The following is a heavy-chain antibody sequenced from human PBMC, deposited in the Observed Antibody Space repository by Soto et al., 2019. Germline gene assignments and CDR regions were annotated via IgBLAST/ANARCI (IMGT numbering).Heavy chain of an antibody. CDR1: GFTFSTYS. D-gene: IGHD6-19*01. Sequence: GGSLGLSCAASGFTFSTYSMNWVRQAPGKGLEWVSDIDSSSSNIHYVDSVKGRFTISRDNAENSLYLQMNSLRAEDTAVYYCAKATVAGPGLFAYWGQGTLVTVSS. CDR2: IDSSSSNI. CDR3: AKATVAGPGLFAY. J-gene: IGHJ4*02. V-gene: IGHV3-48*01.